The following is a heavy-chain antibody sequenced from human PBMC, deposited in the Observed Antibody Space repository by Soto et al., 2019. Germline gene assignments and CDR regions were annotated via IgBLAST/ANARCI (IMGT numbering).Heavy chain of an antibody. CDR1: GLTLSSYE. CDR3: ASSYYYGSGTYYKGLGY. V-gene: IGHV3-48*03. CDR2: ISSSGTTI. Sequence: VGSLRLSCVASGLTLSSYEMNWVRQAPGKGLECISYISSSGTTIYYADSVKGRFTTSRDNAKNSLFLQMNSLRAEDTAVYYCASSYYYGSGTYYKGLGYWGQGTLVTVSS. D-gene: IGHD3-10*01. J-gene: IGHJ4*02.